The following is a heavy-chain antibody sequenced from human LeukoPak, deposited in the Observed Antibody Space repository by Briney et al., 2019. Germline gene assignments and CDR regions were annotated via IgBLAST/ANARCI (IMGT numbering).Heavy chain of an antibody. CDR1: GYSFTNYW. Sequence: GESLKISCKGSGYSFTNYWIGWVRQMPGKGLEWMGILYPGDSDTRYSPSFQGQVTISADRSITTAYLQWSSLKASDTAMYYCARLYFPYTSAWYGSAFDIWGQGTMVTVSS. CDR3: ARLYFPYTSAWYGSAFDI. CDR2: LYPGDSDT. J-gene: IGHJ3*02. V-gene: IGHV5-51*01. D-gene: IGHD6-13*01.